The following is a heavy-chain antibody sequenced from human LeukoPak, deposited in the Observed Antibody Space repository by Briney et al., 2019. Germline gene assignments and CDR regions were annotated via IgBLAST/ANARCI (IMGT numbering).Heavy chain of an antibody. J-gene: IGHJ4*02. CDR2: IGSSGSTK. Sequence: GGSLRLPCAASGFTVSSYEMSWVRQAPGKGLDWISYIGSSGSTKYYADSVKGRFTISRDNTKNSLYLQMNSLRAEDTAVYYCARVGYSGYDVDYWGQGTLVTVSS. V-gene: IGHV3-48*03. CDR1: GFTVSSYE. CDR3: ARVGYSGYDVDY. D-gene: IGHD5-12*01.